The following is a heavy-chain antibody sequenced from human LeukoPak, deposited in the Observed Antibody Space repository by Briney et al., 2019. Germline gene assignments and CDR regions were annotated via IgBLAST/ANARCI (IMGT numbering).Heavy chain of an antibody. CDR1: GGSISSGDYY. D-gene: IGHD3-22*01. J-gene: IGHJ3*02. CDR3: AREEFYDSSGYYIPDAFDT. V-gene: IGHV4-30-4*01. Sequence: PSETLSLTCTVSGGSISSGDYYWSWIRQSPGKGLEWIGYIYYSGSTYYNPSLKSRVTISVDTSKNQFSLKLSSVTAADTAVYYCAREEFYDSSGYYIPDAFDTWGQGTMVTVSS. CDR2: IYYSGST.